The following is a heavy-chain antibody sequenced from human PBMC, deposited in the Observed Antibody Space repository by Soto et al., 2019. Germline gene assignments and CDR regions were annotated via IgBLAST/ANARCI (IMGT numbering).Heavy chain of an antibody. CDR2: ISDTGGST. CDR1: GFTFNKYA. V-gene: IGHV3-64D*06. Sequence: GGSLRLSCAASGFTFNKYAMHWVRQAPGTGLEYVSGISDTGGSTSHAGSVKGRFTISRDNSKDTLFLQMNSLRPEDAAVYYCVKGSKGEFYYYYKGVEVWGQGTTVTVSS. CDR3: VKGSKGEFYYYYKGVEV. J-gene: IGHJ6*02. D-gene: IGHD3-16*01.